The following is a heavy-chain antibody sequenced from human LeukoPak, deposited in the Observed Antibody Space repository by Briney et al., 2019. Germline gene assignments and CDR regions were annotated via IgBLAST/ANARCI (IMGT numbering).Heavy chain of an antibody. V-gene: IGHV4-39*07. CDR2: VFYSGST. CDR1: GGSVSSSSYH. D-gene: IGHD7-27*01. Sequence: SETLSLTCTVSGGSVSSSSYHWGWIRQPPGKGLEWIGSVFYSGSTYYNPSLKSRVTMSVDTSKNQFSLKLTSVTAADTAVYYCATNTGTVFDYWGQGALVTVSS. J-gene: IGHJ4*02. CDR3: ATNTGTVFDY.